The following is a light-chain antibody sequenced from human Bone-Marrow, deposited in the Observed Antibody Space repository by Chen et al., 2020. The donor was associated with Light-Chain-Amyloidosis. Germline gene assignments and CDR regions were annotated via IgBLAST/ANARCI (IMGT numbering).Light chain of an antibody. CDR2: DDS. J-gene: IGLJ2*01. V-gene: IGLV3-21*02. Sequence: SYVLTQPSSVSVAPGQTATIACGGNNIGSTSVHWYQQTPGQAPLLVVYDDSDRPSGIPKRLSGTNSGNTATLTISRVEAGDDADYYCQVCDRSSDRPVFGGGTNLTVL. CDR3: QVCDRSSDRPV. CDR1: NIGSTS.